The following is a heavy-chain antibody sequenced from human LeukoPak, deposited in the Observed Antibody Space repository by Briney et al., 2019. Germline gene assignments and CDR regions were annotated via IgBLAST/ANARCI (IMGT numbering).Heavy chain of an antibody. CDR2: IKQDGSEK. V-gene: IGHV3-7*01. D-gene: IGHD3-3*01. CDR1: GFTFSSYW. J-gene: IGHJ4*02. Sequence: PGGSLRLSCAASGFTFSSYWMSWVRQAPGKGLEWVANIKQDGSEKYYVDSVKGRLTISRDNAKNSLYLQMNSLRAEDTAVYYCARDIFWSGYYTADYWGQGTLVTVSS. CDR3: ARDIFWSGYYTADY.